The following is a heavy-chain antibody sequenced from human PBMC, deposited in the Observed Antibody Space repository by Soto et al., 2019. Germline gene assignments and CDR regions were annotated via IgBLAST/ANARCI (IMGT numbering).Heavy chain of an antibody. Sequence: ASVKVSCTASGYTFTYYHVHWVRRAPGQGLEWMGIINPNGGDTTYAQKFQGRVTMTRDTSTSTVYMEVSSLRSEDTALYYCARGPYSYGLLFHLDERGQGNPVTV. CDR1: GYTFTYYH. D-gene: IGHD5-18*01. J-gene: IGHJ4*02. CDR2: INPNGGDT. CDR3: ARGPYSYGLLFHLDE. V-gene: IGHV1-46*01.